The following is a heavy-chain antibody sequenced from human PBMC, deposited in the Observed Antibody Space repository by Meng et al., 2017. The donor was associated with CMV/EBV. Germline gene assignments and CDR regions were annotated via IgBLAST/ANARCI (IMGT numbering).Heavy chain of an antibody. CDR2: INHSGST. Sequence: GARPLKTSDHLSLHCAVYGGSVSGYCWGLIRQRPGTGLVWIGEINHSGSTNYNPSLKSRVTISVDTSKNQFSLKLSSVTAADTAAYYCARGGNWFDPWGQGTLVTVSS. V-gene: IGHV4-34*01. CDR1: GGSVSGYC. CDR3: ARGGNWFDP. J-gene: IGHJ5*02.